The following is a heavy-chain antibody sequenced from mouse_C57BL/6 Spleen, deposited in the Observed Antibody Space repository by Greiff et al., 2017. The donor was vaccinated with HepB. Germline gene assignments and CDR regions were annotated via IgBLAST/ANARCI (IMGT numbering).Heavy chain of an antibody. CDR3: ARRDGSSYDYFDY. D-gene: IGHD1-1*01. J-gene: IGHJ2*01. V-gene: IGHV5-17*01. CDR2: ISSGSSTI. CDR1: GFTFSDYG. Sequence: EVHLVESGGGLVKPGGSLKLSCAASGFTFSDYGMHWVRQAPEKGLEWVAYISSGSSTIYYADTVKGRFTISRDNAKNTLVLQMTSLRSEDTAMYYCARRDGSSYDYFDYWGQGTTLTVSS.